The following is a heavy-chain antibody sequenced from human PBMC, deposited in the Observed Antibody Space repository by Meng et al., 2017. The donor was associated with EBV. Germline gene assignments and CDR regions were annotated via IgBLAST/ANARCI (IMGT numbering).Heavy chain of an antibody. Sequence: PKLHNPPLTLTLPCTVSGFAISTRGVGVRLIRQPTGKDVEWLALIYWDDDKRYSPSLKSRLTITKDTSKNQVVLTMTNLDPVDAATYYCAHIIAARPFDYWGQGTLVTVSS. J-gene: IGHJ4*02. V-gene: IGHV2-5*02. CDR1: GFAISTRGVG. D-gene: IGHD6-25*01. CDR2: IYWDDDK. CDR3: AHIIAARPFDY.